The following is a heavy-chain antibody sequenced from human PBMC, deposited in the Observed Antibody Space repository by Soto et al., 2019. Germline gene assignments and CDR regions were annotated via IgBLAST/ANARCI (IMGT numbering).Heavy chain of an antibody. D-gene: IGHD6-19*01. V-gene: IGHV4-59*08. J-gene: IGHJ4*02. Sequence: SETLSLTCTVSNGSISSHYWSWIRQPPGKGLEWIGYIYYSGSTNYNPSLGSRVTMLVDTSKKQFSLRLSSVTAADTAVYYCASFESSGWHGGFDYWGQGILVTVSS. CDR3: ASFESSGWHGGFDY. CDR2: IYYSGST. CDR1: NGSISSHY.